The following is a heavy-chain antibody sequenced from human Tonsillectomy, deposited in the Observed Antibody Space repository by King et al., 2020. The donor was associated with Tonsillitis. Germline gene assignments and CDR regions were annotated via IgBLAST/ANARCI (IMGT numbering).Heavy chain of an antibody. V-gene: IGHV3-9*01. CDR1: GFTFDDYA. Sequence: VQLVESGGGLVQPGRSLRLSCAASGFTFDDYAMHWVRQAPGKGLEWVSGINWNSASIAYADSVKGRFNISRDNAKNSLYLQMNSLRADDTALYYCANDMGNFEMSTKDGNFFDIWGQGNMVTVSS. J-gene: IGHJ3*02. CDR2: INWNSASI. D-gene: IGHD5-24*01. CDR3: ANDMGNFEMSTKDGNFFDI.